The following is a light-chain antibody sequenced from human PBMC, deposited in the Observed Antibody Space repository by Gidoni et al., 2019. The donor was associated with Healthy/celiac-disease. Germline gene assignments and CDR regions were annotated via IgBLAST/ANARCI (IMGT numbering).Light chain of an antibody. V-gene: IGKV3-11*01. CDR3: QQRSNWPPSWT. J-gene: IGKJ1*01. Sequence: EIVWTQSPATLSLSPGERATLSCRASQSVSSYLAWYQQKPGQAPRLLIDDASNRATGLPARFSGSGSGTDFTLTISSLETEDFAVYYCQQRSNWPPSWTFGQGTKVEIK. CDR1: QSVSSY. CDR2: DAS.